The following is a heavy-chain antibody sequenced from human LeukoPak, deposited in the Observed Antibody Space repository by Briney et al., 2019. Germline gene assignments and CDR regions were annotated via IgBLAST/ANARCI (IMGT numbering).Heavy chain of an antibody. D-gene: IGHD2-2*01. CDR1: GGSISSDY. J-gene: IGHJ4*02. Sequence: SQTLSLTCTVSGGSISSDYWSWIRQPPGKGLGWIGYIYYSGSTNYNTSLKSRVTISVDTSKNQSSLKLSSVSAADTAGYYCASAYCSSTGCYVYFEYWGEGTLVTVSS. CDR3: ASAYCSSTGCYVYFEY. V-gene: IGHV4-59*01. CDR2: IYYSGST.